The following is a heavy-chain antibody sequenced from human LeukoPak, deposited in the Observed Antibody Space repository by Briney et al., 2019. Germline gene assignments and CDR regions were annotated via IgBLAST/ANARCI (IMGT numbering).Heavy chain of an antibody. J-gene: IGHJ3*02. CDR2: IIPIFGTA. CDR1: GGTFSSYA. CDR3: ARDRPGDYGSGSFDAFDI. D-gene: IGHD3-10*01. V-gene: IGHV1-69*06. Sequence: ASVKVSCKASGGTFSSYAISWVRQAPGQGLEWMGGIIPIFGTANYAQKFQGRVTITADKSTSTAYMELSSLRSEDTAVYYCARDRPGDYGSGSFDAFDIWGQGTMVTVSS.